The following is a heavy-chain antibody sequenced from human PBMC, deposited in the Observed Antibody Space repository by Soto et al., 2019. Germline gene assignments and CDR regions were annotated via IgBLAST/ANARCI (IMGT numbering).Heavy chain of an antibody. D-gene: IGHD6-13*01. CDR3: GTGPSPRAPAGGTPYYYAMDV. CDR2: MNPINGAT. CDR1: GYDFTPYD. V-gene: IGHV1-8*02. J-gene: IGHJ6*02. Sequence: GASVKVSCKASGYDFTPYDINWVRQASGQGLEWMGWMNPINGATGTARRFQGRVSLSRNTATGTAYLVLTSRRPDDTAVYYCGTGPSPRAPAGGTPYYYAMDVWGQGTTVTVSS.